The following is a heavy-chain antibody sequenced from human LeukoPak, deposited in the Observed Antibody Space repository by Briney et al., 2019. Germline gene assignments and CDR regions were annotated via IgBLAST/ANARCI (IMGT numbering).Heavy chain of an antibody. D-gene: IGHD4-17*01. CDR3: ARVVDHDYGDYYLDY. V-gene: IGHV3-33*05. J-gene: IGHJ4*02. CDR2: ISYDGSYG. Sequence: GGSLRLSCAASGFTFRSYGMHWVRQAAGKGLEWVAVISYDGSYGYYGESVKGRLTISRDNSKNTLYLQMNSLRAEDTAVYYCARVVDHDYGDYYLDYWGQGTLVTVSS. CDR1: GFTFRSYG.